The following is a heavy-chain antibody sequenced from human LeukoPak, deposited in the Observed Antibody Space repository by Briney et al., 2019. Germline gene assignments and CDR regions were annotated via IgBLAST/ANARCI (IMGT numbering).Heavy chain of an antibody. J-gene: IGHJ3*02. D-gene: IGHD3-10*01. CDR2: ISAYNGNT. Sequence: ASVKVSCKASGYTFTSYGISWVRQAPGQGLEWMGWISAYNGNTNYAQKLQGRVTMTTDTSTSTAYMELRSLRSDDTAVYYCARDPGYGSGSYYNGQKPDAFDIWGQGTMVTVSS. CDR1: GYTFTSYG. V-gene: IGHV1-18*01. CDR3: ARDPGYGSGSYYNGQKPDAFDI.